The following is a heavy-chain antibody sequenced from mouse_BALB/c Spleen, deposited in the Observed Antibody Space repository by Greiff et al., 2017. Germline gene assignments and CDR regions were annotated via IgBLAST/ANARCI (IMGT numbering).Heavy chain of an antibody. V-gene: IGHV7-3*02. CDR3: ARDWRCPAY. J-gene: IGHJ3*01. Sequence: EVKLVESGGGLVQPGGSLRLSCATSGFTFTDYYMSWVRQPPGKALEWLGFIRNKANGYTTEYSASVKGRFTISRDNSQSILYLQMNTLRAEDSATYYCARDWRCPAYWGQGTLVTVSA. CDR1: GFTFTDYY. CDR2: IRNKANGYTT.